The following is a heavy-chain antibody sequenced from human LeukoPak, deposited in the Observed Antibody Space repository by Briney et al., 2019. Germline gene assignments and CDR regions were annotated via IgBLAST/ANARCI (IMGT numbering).Heavy chain of an antibody. Sequence: SRTLCLTCAISGDTVSTNSGVWNWSRQSPSRGLEWLGRTSYRSKWYADSAVELRSRITINPDTSKNQYSLQLTSVPPEVTAVYYCARGWTSGNFWSWAQSTLVPVSS. CDR3: ARGWTSGNFWS. D-gene: IGHD1-26*01. CDR2: TSYRSKWYA. J-gene: IGHJ1*01. CDR1: GDTVSTNSGV. V-gene: IGHV6-1*01.